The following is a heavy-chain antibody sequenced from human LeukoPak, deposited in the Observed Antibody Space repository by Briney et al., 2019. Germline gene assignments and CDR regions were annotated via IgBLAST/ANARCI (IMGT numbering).Heavy chain of an antibody. Sequence: GGSLRLSCAASGFTFSSYGMHWVRQAPGKGLEWVAVISYDGSNKYYADSVKGRFTISRDNTKNSLYLQMNSLRVEDTAVFYCARDQYDTWSRRGNFDSWGQGTLVIVFS. CDR3: ARDQYDTWSRRGNFDS. D-gene: IGHD3-3*01. J-gene: IGHJ4*02. CDR2: ISYDGSNK. V-gene: IGHV3-30*03. CDR1: GFTFSSYG.